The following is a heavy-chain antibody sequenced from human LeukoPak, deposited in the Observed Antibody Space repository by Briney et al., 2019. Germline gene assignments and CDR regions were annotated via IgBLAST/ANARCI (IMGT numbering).Heavy chain of an antibody. CDR2: INAGNGNT. V-gene: IGHV1-3*01. CDR1: GYTFTSYA. Sequence: ASVKVSCKASGYTFTSYAMHWVRQAPGQRLEWMGWINAGNGNTKYSQKFQGRVTITRDTSASTAYMELSSLRTEDTAVYYCAREGLARLATILYGAAKFIAFDPWGQGTLVTVSS. CDR3: AREGLARLATILYGAAKFIAFDP. D-gene: IGHD5-12*01. J-gene: IGHJ5*02.